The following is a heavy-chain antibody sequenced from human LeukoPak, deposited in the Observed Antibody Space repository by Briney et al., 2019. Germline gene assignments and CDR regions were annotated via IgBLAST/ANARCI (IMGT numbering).Heavy chain of an antibody. CDR1: GFTFSDYY. CDR3: ARERQWLVLPYFDY. Sequence: GGSLRLSCAASGFTFSDYYMSWLRKAPGKGLEWVSYISSSGSTIYYADSVKGRFTISRDNAMNSLYLQMTSLRAEDTAVYYCARERQWLVLPYFDYWGQGTLVTVSS. D-gene: IGHD6-19*01. CDR2: ISSSGSTI. J-gene: IGHJ4*02. V-gene: IGHV3-11*04.